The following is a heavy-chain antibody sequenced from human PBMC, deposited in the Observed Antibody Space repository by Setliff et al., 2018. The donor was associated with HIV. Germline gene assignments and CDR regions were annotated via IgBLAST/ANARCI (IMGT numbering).Heavy chain of an antibody. J-gene: IGHJ6*03. Sequence: PSETLSLTCAVSDYSISSGHYWGWIRQPPGKGLEWIGSIYHSGTTYDNPSLKSRVTISVDTSKNQFSLKLSSVTAADTAVYYCARHGAYEAYYDYMDVWGKGTTVTVSS. CDR1: DYSISSGHY. V-gene: IGHV4-38-2*01. CDR3: ARHGAYEAYYDYMDV. CDR2: IYHSGTT. D-gene: IGHD5-12*01.